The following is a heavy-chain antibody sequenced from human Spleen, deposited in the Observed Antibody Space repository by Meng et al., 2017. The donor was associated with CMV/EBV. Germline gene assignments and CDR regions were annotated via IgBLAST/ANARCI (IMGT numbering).Heavy chain of an antibody. D-gene: IGHD5-24*01. V-gene: IGHV3-21*01. Sequence: EVQLVASGGGLVKPGGSRRLSCAASGFTFSSYSMNWVRQAPGKGLELVSSISSSSSYIYYADSVKGRFTISRDNAKNSLYLQMNSLRAEDTAVYYCARLEMATATAFDYWGQGTRVTVSS. CDR2: ISSSSSYI. CDR3: ARLEMATATAFDY. J-gene: IGHJ4*02. CDR1: GFTFSSYS.